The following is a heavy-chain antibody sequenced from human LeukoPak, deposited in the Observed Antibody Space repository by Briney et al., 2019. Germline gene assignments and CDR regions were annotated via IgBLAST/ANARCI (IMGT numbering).Heavy chain of an antibody. V-gene: IGHV4-59*12. D-gene: IGHD1-1*01. J-gene: IGHJ6*03. Sequence: PETLSLTCTVSGGSISSYYWSWIRQPPGRGLEWIGYIYYSGSTNYNPSLKSRVTISVDTSKNQFSLKLSSVTAADTAVYYCARDDWNDVGNYYYYMDVWGKGTTVTISS. CDR1: GGSISSYY. CDR2: IYYSGST. CDR3: ARDDWNDVGNYYYYMDV.